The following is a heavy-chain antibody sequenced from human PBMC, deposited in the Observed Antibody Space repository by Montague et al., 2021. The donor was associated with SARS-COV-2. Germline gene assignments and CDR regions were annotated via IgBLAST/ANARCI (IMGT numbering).Heavy chain of an antibody. V-gene: IGHV3-23*01. D-gene: IGHD3-10*01. J-gene: IGHJ4*02. Sequence: SLRLSCAASGFTFSSYAMSWVRQAPGKGLEWVAAISGSGGSTYYADSVKGRVTISRDNSKKTLYLQMNSLRAEDTAVYYCGKEGVLWFGELSEDFPDYWGQGTLVTVSS. CDR2: ISGSGGST. CDR3: GKEGVLWFGELSEDFPDY. CDR1: GFTFSSYA.